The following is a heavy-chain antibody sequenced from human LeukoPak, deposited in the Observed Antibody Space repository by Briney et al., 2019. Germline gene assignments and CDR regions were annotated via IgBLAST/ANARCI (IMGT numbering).Heavy chain of an antibody. Sequence: GGSLRLSCAASGFTFSSYWMSWVRQAPGKGLEWVANIKQDGSEKYYVDSVKGRFTISRDNAKNSLYLQMNSPRAEDTAVYYCAREILNDYINWFDPWGQGTLVTVSS. CDR1: GFTFSSYW. CDR3: AREILNDYINWFDP. D-gene: IGHD4-11*01. V-gene: IGHV3-7*01. CDR2: IKQDGSEK. J-gene: IGHJ5*02.